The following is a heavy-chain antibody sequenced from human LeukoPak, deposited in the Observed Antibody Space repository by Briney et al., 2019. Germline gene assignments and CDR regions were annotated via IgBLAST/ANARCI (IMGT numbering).Heavy chain of an antibody. V-gene: IGHV4-61*01. D-gene: IGHD3-22*01. CDR3: ARDGWGNDSSGLDY. Sequence: PSETLSLTCTVSGGSVSSGSYYWSWIRQPPGKGLEWIGYIYYSGSTNYNPSLKSRVTISVDTSKNQFSLKLSSVTAADTAVYYCARDGWGNDSSGLDYWGQGTLVTVSS. CDR2: IYYSGST. CDR1: GGSVSSGSYY. J-gene: IGHJ4*02.